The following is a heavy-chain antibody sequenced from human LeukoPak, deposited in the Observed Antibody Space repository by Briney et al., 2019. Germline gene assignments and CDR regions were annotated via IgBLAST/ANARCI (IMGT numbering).Heavy chain of an antibody. D-gene: IGHD4-23*01. CDR1: GGSISSSNG. V-gene: IGHV4-4*02. J-gene: IGHJ4*02. Sequence: PSETLSLTCAVSGGSISSSNGWGWVRQPPGKGLEWVGEIYHSGSTKYNPSLKSRVTISVDKSKNQFSLKLSSVTAADTAVYYCARDLRTTVVTGNWGQGTLVTVSS. CDR2: IYHSGST. CDR3: ARDLRTTVVTGN.